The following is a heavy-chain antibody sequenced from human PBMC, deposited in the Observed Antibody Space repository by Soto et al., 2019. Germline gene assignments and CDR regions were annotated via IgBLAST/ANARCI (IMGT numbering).Heavy chain of an antibody. CDR3: ASLNNWSSGDGRIDV. Sequence: QVQLVQSGAEVNKPGSSVKVSCKASGGTFNTYTISWVRQVPGQGLEWMGGIMPLYAKPTYAQTFQGRLMIAVDEHTNTVYMELSSLRSEDTALYYCASLNNWSSGDGRIDVWGRGTAVSVSS. D-gene: IGHD1-20*01. J-gene: IGHJ6*02. CDR1: GGTFNTYT. CDR2: IMPLYAKP. V-gene: IGHV1-69*01.